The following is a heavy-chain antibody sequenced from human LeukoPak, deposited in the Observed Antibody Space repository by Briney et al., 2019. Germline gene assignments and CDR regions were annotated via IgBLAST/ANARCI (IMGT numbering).Heavy chain of an antibody. V-gene: IGHV4-59*02. J-gene: IGHJ4*02. D-gene: IGHD3-9*01. Sequence: SETLSLTCAVSGDSVSSYYWSWIRQPPGKRLEWIGCIYYSESATYNPSLKSRVTISLDTSKNQFFLKLSSVAAADTAVYYCARKRSFDLWGQGTLVTVSS. CDR3: ARKRSFDL. CDR1: GDSVSSYY. CDR2: IYYSESA.